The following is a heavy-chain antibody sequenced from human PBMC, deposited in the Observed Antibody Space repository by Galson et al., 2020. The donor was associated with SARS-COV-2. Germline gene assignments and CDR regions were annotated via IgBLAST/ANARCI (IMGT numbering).Heavy chain of an antibody. J-gene: IGHJ6*02. D-gene: IGHD1-20*01. V-gene: IGHV2-70*01. CDR3: ARMVYGLIPYGMDV. CDR1: GFSLSTSGMC. Sequence: SAPTLVKPTQTLTLTCTFSGFSLSTSGMCVSWIRQPPGKALEWLALIDWDDEKYYSTSLKTRLTISKDTSKNQVVLTMTNMDPVDTATYYCARMVYGLIPYGMDVWGQGTTVTVSS. CDR2: IDWDDEK.